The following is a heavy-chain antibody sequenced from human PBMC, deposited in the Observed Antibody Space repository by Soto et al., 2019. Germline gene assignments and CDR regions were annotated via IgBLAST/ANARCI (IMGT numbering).Heavy chain of an antibody. D-gene: IGHD2-15*01. J-gene: IGHJ4*02. CDR2: IYYSGST. CDR3: ARVTGCSGGSCYLDY. V-gene: IGHV4-31*03. CDR1: GGSISSGGYY. Sequence: PSETLSLTCTVSGGSISSGGYYWSWIRQHPGKGLEWIGYIYYSGSTYYNPSLKSRVTISVDTSKNQFSLKLSSVTAADTAVYYCARVTGCSGGSCYLDYWGQGTPVPVSS.